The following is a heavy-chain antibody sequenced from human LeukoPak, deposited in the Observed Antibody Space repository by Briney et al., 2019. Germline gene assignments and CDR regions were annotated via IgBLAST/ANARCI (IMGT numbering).Heavy chain of an antibody. CDR2: IYPGDSDT. J-gene: IGHJ3*02. CDR1: GYSFTSYW. CDR3: ATTRLGHTTVTTVAFDI. V-gene: IGHV5-51*01. Sequence: GESLKISCKGSGYSFTSYWIGWVRQMPGKGLEWMGIIYPGDSDTRYSPSFQGQVTISADKSISTAYLQWGSLKASDTAMYYCATTRLGHTTVTTVAFDIWGQGTMVTVSS. D-gene: IGHD4-11*01.